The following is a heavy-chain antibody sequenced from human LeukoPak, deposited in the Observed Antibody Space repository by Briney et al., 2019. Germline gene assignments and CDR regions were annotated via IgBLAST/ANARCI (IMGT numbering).Heavy chain of an antibody. D-gene: IGHD3-9*01. Sequence: GASVKVSCKASGYTFTGYYMHWVRQAPGQGLEWMGWIDTNTGNPTYAQGFTGRFVFSLDTSVSTAYLQISSLKAEDTAVYYCARDHPGYYDILTGNPWGQGTLVTVSS. CDR3: ARDHPGYYDILTGNP. J-gene: IGHJ5*02. CDR1: GYTFTGYY. V-gene: IGHV7-4-1*02. CDR2: IDTNTGNP.